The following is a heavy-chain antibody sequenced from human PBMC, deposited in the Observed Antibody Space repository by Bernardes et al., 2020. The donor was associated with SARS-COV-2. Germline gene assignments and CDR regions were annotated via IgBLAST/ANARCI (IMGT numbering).Heavy chain of an antibody. CDR2: IYYDGTT. D-gene: IGHD2-8*01. CDR1: AGSNKYYY. Sequence: EPFSITSTVSAGSNKYYYCSWIRPPPGKGLEWIGSIYYDGTTNYNPSLKIRVTISIDTSKNQFSLKLSSVTSADTAVYYCARHARDCTRGICQTYYYYALDVWGQGTTVTVSS. CDR3: ARHARDCTRGICQTYYYYALDV. J-gene: IGHJ6*02. V-gene: IGHV4-59*08.